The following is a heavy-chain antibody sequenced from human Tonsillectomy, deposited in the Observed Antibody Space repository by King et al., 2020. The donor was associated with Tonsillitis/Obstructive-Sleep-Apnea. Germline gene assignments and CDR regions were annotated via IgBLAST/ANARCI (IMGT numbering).Heavy chain of an antibody. V-gene: IGHV4-34*01. J-gene: IGHJ6*03. CDR3: ARTWAPDHIKNYHHYYMDV. CDR1: GGSFSGFY. CDR2: INHSGST. D-gene: IGHD1-14*01. Sequence: VQLQQWGAGLLKASETLSLTCAVYGGSFSGFYWSWIRQPPGKGLDWIGEINHSGSTNYNPSLKSRVTILVDTSKNQFSLRLNSLTAADTPVYYCARTWAPDHIKNYHHYYMDVWGKGTTVTVSS.